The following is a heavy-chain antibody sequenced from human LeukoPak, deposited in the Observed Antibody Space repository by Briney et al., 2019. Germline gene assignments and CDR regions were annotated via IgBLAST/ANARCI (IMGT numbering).Heavy chain of an antibody. CDR3: ARDYGDSGKIDY. V-gene: IGHV1-46*01. Sequence: ASVKVSCKASGHTFTSYYMHWVRQAPGQGLKWMGIINPSGGSTSYAQKFQGRVTMTRDTSTSTVYMELSSLRSEDTAVYYCARDYGDSGKIDYWGQGTLVTVSS. D-gene: IGHD4-17*01. CDR1: GHTFTSYY. J-gene: IGHJ4*02. CDR2: INPSGGST.